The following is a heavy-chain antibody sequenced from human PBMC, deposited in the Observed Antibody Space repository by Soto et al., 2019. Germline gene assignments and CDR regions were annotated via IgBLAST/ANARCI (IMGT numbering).Heavy chain of an antibody. Sequence: GVSLRLSCAASGFTFSSYEMNWVRPGPGPGLGWVWYSSSSGRSTYYADSLKGRFTISRDNAKTSLSLQRHSLRADDTAVYYCARDRDELVGIFPYYYGMDVWGQGTTVTVSS. CDR1: GFTFSSYE. CDR2: SSSSGRST. CDR3: ARDRDELVGIFPYYYGMDV. J-gene: IGHJ6*02. V-gene: IGHV3-48*03. D-gene: IGHD3-3*01.